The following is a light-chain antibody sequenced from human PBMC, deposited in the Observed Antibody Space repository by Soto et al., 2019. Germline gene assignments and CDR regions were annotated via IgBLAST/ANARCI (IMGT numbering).Light chain of an antibody. CDR3: QQLKSYPIT. CDR2: AAF. CDR1: QGLSSY. Sequence: DIQLTQSPSFLSASVGDRVTITCRASQGLSSYLAWYQQKPGKAPNLLIYAAFTLQSGVPSRFSGSGSGTEFTLTIRSLQPEDFATYYCQQLKSYPITVGQGTRLENK. J-gene: IGKJ5*01. V-gene: IGKV1-9*01.